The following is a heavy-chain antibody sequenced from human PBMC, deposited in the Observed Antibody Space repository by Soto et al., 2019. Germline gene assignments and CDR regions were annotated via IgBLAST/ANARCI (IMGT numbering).Heavy chain of an antibody. D-gene: IGHD6-13*01. CDR1: GGSISSSSYY. J-gene: IGHJ4*02. CDR3: VGAASLGVYFDY. V-gene: IGHV4-39*01. Sequence: QLQLQESGPGLVKPSETLSLTCTVSGGSISSSSYYWGWIRQPPGQGLEWIGSIYYSGSTYYNPSLKSRVTISVDTSKNQFSVTLSSVTAADTAVDYCVGAASLGVYFDYWGQGTLVTVSS. CDR2: IYYSGST.